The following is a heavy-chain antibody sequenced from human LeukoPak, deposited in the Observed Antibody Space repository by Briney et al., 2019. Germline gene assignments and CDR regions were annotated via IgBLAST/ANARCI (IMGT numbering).Heavy chain of an antibody. CDR3: ARDRGFSGSFFDY. J-gene: IGHJ4*02. Sequence: SVKLSCTASGGTFSSYAISWVRQAPGQGLEWMGGIIPIFGTANYAQKFQGRVTITADESTSTAYMELSSLRSEDTAVYYCARDRGFSGSFFDYWGQGTLVTVSS. D-gene: IGHD1-26*01. CDR2: IIPIFGTA. CDR1: GGTFSSYA. V-gene: IGHV1-69*13.